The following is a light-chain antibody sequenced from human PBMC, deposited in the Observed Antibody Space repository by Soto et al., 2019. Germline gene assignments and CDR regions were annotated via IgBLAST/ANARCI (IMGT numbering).Light chain of an antibody. CDR2: GAS. CDR1: QSVSSD. V-gene: IGKV3-15*01. Sequence: EIVMTQSPATLSVSPGERATLSRRASQSVSSDLAWYQHKTGQAPRILIYGASTRDTGIPARFSGRGSGTEFTLTISRLQSVDFSVYYCQQYDKWPQTFGQGTKVDIK. J-gene: IGKJ1*01. CDR3: QQYDKWPQT.